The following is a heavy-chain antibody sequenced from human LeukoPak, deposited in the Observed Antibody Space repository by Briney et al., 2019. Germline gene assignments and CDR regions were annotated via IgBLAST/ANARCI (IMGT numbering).Heavy chain of an antibody. J-gene: IGHJ6*02. CDR1: GFTFSSYA. CDR3: AKASRQYYYYGMDA. CDR2: ISGSGGST. D-gene: IGHD2-2*01. Sequence: GGSLRLSCAASGFTFSSYAMSWVRQAPGKGLEWVSAISGSGGSTYYADSVKGRFTISRDNSKNTLYLQMNSLRAEDTAVYYCAKASRQYYYYGMDAWGQGTTVTVSS. V-gene: IGHV3-23*01.